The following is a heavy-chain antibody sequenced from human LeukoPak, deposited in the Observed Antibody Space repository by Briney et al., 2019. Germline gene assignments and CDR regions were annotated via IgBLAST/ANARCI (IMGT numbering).Heavy chain of an antibody. CDR3: ARGGYSSSWYHFDY. CDR2: IYSGGTT. CDR1: GFTFSSYG. V-gene: IGHV3-53*01. J-gene: IGHJ4*02. Sequence: GGSLRLSCAASGFTFSSYGMHWVRQAPGKGLEWVPVIYSGGTTNYADSVKGRFTISRDNSKNTLFLQMNSLRAEDTAVYYCARGGYSSSWYHFDYWGQGTLVTVSS. D-gene: IGHD6-13*01.